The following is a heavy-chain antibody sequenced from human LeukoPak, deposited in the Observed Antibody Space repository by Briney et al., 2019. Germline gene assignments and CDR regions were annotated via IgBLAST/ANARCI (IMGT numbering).Heavy chain of an antibody. CDR2: INSDGSIT. CDR1: GFTFSSYW. D-gene: IGHD5-18*01. Sequence: PGGSLRLSCAASGFTFSSYWMHWVRQAPGKGLVWVSRINSDGSITSYADSVKGRFTISRDNAKNTLFLQMTSLRAEDTAVYYCTVQRGYSYGYLDYWGQGTLVTVSS. J-gene: IGHJ4*02. CDR3: TVQRGYSYGYLDY. V-gene: IGHV3-74*01.